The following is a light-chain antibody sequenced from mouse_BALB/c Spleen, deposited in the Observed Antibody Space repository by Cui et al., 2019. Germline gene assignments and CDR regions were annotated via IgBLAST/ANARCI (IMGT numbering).Light chain of an antibody. CDR1: SSVSY. CDR2: LTS. J-gene: IGKJ5*01. V-gene: IGKV4-68*01. Sequence: QIVLTQSPAHTSASPGEKVHMTCSASSSVSYMYWYQQKPRSSPKPWIYLTSNLASGVPARFSGSGSGTSYSLTISSMEAEDAATYYCQQWSSNPLTFGAGTKLELK. CDR3: QQWSSNPLT.